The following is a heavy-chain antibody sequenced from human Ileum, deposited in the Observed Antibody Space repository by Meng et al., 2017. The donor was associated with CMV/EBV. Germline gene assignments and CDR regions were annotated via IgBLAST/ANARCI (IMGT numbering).Heavy chain of an antibody. CDR2: VRNDRTYS. V-gene: IGHV3-33*01. CDR1: VNNFNRNG. J-gene: IGHJ4*02. Sequence: CVGSVNNFNRNGMRWVRQAPGEGLGWVAVVRNDRTYSDHADSVEGRIIIFRDNSKNTLYLQMNNLRIEDTDLYFCERYEGEVGFDYWGQGTLVTVSS. CDR3: ERYEGEVGFDY. D-gene: IGHD1-26*01.